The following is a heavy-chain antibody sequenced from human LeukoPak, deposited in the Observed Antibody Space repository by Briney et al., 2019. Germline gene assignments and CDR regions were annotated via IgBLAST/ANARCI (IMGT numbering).Heavy chain of an antibody. CDR1: GFALSTSGLG. J-gene: IGHJ3*01. D-gene: IGHD3-10*01. CDR3: AHSEDYYGSVDAFDV. V-gene: IGHV2-5*02. CDR2: NYWDGDN. Sequence: SGPTLVYHTQTLTLTCTYTGFALSTSGLGLGWIRQPPGQALERLAFNYWDGDNRYTPNPNSRPTITKDTSQNSEVLTMTNIDRVDTATYYRAHSEDYYGSVDAFDVWNQGTMVTVP.